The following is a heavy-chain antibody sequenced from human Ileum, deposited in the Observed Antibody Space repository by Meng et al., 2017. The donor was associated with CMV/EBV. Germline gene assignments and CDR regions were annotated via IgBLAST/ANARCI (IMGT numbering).Heavy chain of an antibody. D-gene: IGHD3-3*01. V-gene: IGHV3-48*04. J-gene: IGHJ3*02. CDR1: GFTFSNYS. CDR3: ARDVFRGEAFDI. CDR2: ISSSSMTI. Sequence: GGSLRLSCAASGFTFSNYSMNWVRQTPGKGLEWVSYISSSSMTIQYAESVKGRFTISRDNAKNSLYLQMNGLRAEDTAVYYCARDVFRGEAFDIWGQGTMVTVSS.